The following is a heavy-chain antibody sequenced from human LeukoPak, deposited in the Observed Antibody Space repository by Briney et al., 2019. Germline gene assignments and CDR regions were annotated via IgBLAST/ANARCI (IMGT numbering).Heavy chain of an antibody. CDR2: IIPIFGTA. D-gene: IGHD1-26*01. CDR3: AAAIGSYAQDY. J-gene: IGHJ4*02. CDR1: GGTFSSYA. V-gene: IGHV1-69*13. Sequence: GASVKVSCKATGGTFSSYAISWVRQAPGQGLEWMGGIIPIFGTANYAQKFQGRVTITADESTSTAYMELSSLRSEDTAVYYCAAAIGSYAQDYWGQGTLVTVSS.